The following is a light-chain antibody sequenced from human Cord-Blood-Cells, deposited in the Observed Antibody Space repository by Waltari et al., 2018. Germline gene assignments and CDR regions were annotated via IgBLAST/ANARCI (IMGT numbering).Light chain of an antibody. CDR3: SSYTSSSTVV. V-gene: IGLV2-14*01. J-gene: IGLJ2*01. CDR2: EVS. CDR1: SRDVGGYHY. Sequence: QSALTQPASVSGSPGQSITISCTGTSRDVGGYHYVSWYQQHPGKAPKLMIYEVSNRPSGVSNRFSGSKSGNTASLTISGLQAEDVADYYCSSYTSSSTVVFGGGTKLTVL.